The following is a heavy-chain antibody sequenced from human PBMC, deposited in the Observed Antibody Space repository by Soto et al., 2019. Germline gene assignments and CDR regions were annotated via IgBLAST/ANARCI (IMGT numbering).Heavy chain of an antibody. V-gene: IGHV4-4*07. CDR1: GGSIISYY. CDR3: ARVLQGVGYFDL. Sequence: PETLSLTCTVSGGSIISYYWSWIRQPAGKGLEWIGRIYTSGSTNYNPSLKSRVTMSVDTSKNQFSLKLSSVTAADTAVYYCARVLQGVGYFDLWGRGTLVTVSS. D-gene: IGHD3-16*01. CDR2: IYTSGST. J-gene: IGHJ2*01.